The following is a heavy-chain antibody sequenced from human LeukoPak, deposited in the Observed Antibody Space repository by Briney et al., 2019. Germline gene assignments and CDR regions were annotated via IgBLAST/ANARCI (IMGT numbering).Heavy chain of an antibody. J-gene: IGHJ4*02. D-gene: IGHD3-16*01. CDR1: GGSITSYY. V-gene: IGHV4-59*01. CDR2: IYYSGST. Sequence: SETLSLTCTVSGGSITSYYWSWIRQPPGNGLEWIGYIYYSGSTNYNPSLKSRVTISVDTSKNQFSLTLSSVTAADTAVYYCARDPSGGAGYFDYWGQGTLVTVSS. CDR3: ARDPSGGAGYFDY.